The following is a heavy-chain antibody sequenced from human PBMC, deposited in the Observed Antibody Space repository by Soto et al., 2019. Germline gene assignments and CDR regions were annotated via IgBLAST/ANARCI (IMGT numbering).Heavy chain of an antibody. Sequence: PGGSLRLSCAASGFTFSNAWMNWVRQAPGKGLEWVSYIMPGSSHIYYADSVTGRFTISRDNAKNSLYLQMNSLRAEDTAVYYFAIEKVGATSLHGFEIWGQGSMVTVSS. CDR3: AIEKVGATSLHGFEI. V-gene: IGHV3-48*01. J-gene: IGHJ3*02. CDR1: GFTFSNAW. D-gene: IGHD1-26*01. CDR2: IMPGSSHI.